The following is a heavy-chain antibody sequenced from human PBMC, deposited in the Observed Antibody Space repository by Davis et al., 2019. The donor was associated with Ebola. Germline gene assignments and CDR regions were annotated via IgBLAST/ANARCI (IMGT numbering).Heavy chain of an antibody. V-gene: IGHV3-23*01. CDR2: ISASGADI. Sequence: GESLKISCAASGSTFSNSAMSWVRQAPGGGLEWVSGISASGADIKYADSVRGRFSISRDDSKNTLYLQMYSLRAEDTAVFYCAEGGTNNFLGANWGQGTLVTVSS. CDR1: GSTFSNSA. D-gene: IGHD2-8*01. CDR3: AEGGTNNFLGAN. J-gene: IGHJ4*02.